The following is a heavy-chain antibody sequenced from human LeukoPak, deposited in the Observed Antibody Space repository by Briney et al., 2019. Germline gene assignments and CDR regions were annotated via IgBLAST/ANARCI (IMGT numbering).Heavy chain of an antibody. J-gene: IGHJ4*02. Sequence: GGSLRLSCAASGFTFSEYGMSWVRQAPGKGLEWVSSISGSGDDTYYADSVQGRFTISRDNSKNTVYLQMNSLRAEHTALHYCAKGSDSSAWTLFDNWGQGTLVTVSS. CDR2: ISGSGDDT. CDR1: GFTFSEYG. CDR3: AKGSDSSAWTLFDN. V-gene: IGHV3-23*01. D-gene: IGHD3/OR15-3a*01.